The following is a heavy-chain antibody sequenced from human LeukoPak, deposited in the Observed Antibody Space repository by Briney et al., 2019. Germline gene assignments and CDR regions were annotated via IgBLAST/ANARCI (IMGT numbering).Heavy chain of an antibody. V-gene: IGHV3-7*01. Sequence: GGSLRLSRAASVFTSSNYVMSWVRQAPGRGLECVANIKQDGSEKYYVDSVRGRFTISRDNAKTSLYLQMNSLRAEDTAVYYCARDKTRGLGYSYSKSGNYFDYWGQGSLVTVSS. CDR3: ARDKTRGLGYSYSKSGNYFDY. CDR2: IKQDGSEK. J-gene: IGHJ4*02. CDR1: VFTSSNYV. D-gene: IGHD5-18*01.